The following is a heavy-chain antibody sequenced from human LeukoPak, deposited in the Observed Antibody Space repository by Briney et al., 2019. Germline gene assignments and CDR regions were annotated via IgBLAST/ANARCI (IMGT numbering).Heavy chain of an antibody. J-gene: IGHJ4*02. D-gene: IGHD6-13*01. CDR1: GFAVSSSY. V-gene: IGHV3-53*01. CDR2: IYSGGDT. CDR3: AKGGSSFDY. Sequence: GGSLRLSCASSGFAVSSSYMSWVRQAPGKGLEWASMIYSGGDTFYTDSVKGRFTIARDNSKNTLYLQMNSLRAEDTAVYYCAKGGSSFDYWGQGTLVTVSS.